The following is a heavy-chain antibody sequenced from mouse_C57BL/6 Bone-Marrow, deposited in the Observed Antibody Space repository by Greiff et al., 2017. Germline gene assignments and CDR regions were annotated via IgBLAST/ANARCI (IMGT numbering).Heavy chain of an antibody. J-gene: IGHJ2*01. CDR3: ARSRITTVVALDY. V-gene: IGHV1-55*01. CDR1: GYTFTSYW. Sequence: QVQLQQPGAELVKPGASVKMSCKASGYTFTSYWIPWVKQRPGQGLEWIGDIYPGSGSTNYNEKFKSKATLTVDTSSSTAYMQLSSLTSEDSAVXYCARSRITTVVALDYWGQGTTLTVSS. CDR2: IYPGSGST. D-gene: IGHD1-1*01.